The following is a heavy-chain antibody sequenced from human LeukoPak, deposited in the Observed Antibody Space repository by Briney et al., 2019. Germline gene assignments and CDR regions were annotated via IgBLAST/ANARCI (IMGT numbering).Heavy chain of an antibody. CDR3: AKDAQPDYDILTGPPTLFDP. V-gene: IGHV3-30*18. J-gene: IGHJ5*02. D-gene: IGHD3-9*01. CDR1: GFTFSSYG. CDR2: ISYDGSNK. Sequence: GRSLRLSCAASGFTFSSYGMHWVRQAPGKGLEWVAVISYDGSNKYYADSVKGRFTISRDNSKNTLYLQMNSLRAEDTAVYYCAKDAQPDYDILTGPPTLFDPWGQGTLVTVSS.